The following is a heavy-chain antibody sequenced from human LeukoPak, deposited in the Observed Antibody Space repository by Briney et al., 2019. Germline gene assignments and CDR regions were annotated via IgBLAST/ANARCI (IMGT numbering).Heavy chain of an antibody. J-gene: IGHJ6*02. V-gene: IGHV4-34*01. CDR2: INHSGST. D-gene: IGHD2-2*01. CDR1: GWSFSGYY. CDR3: ARLLKDIVVVPAPGYYYYYGMDV. Sequence: SETLSLTCAVSGWSFSGYYRSWIRQPPGKGLEWIGEINHSGSTNYNPSLKSRVTISVDTSKNQFSLKLISVTAADTAVYYCARLLKDIVVVPAPGYYYYYGMDVWGQGTTVTVSS.